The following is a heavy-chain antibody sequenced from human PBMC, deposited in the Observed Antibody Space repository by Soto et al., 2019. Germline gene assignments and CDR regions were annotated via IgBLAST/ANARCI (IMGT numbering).Heavy chain of an antibody. CDR2: IYYSGST. CDR1: GGSISSSSYY. Sequence: SETLSLTCTVSGGSISSSSYYWGWILHPPGKGLEWIGSIYYSGSTYYNPSLKSRVTISVDTSKNQFSLKLSSVTAADTAVYYCARNPNVDGYSDYWGQGTQVTVSS. V-gene: IGHV4-39*01. D-gene: IGHD5-12*01. CDR3: ARNPNVDGYSDY. J-gene: IGHJ4*02.